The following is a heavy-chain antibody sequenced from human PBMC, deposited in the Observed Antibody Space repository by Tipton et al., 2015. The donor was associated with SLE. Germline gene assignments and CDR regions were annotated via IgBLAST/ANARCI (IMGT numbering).Heavy chain of an antibody. J-gene: IGHJ4*02. Sequence: TLSLTCSVSGGSMSYHYWSWIRQPPGKGLEWIGYIFHSGITYYNPSLKSRVTMSVDRSKNQFSLRLTSVTAADTAVYYCATELFRGYTSGWGPDYWGQGTLVTVSS. D-gene: IGHD6-19*01. CDR3: ATELFRGYTSGWGPDY. V-gene: IGHV4-59*04. CDR2: IFHSGIT. CDR1: GGSMSYHY.